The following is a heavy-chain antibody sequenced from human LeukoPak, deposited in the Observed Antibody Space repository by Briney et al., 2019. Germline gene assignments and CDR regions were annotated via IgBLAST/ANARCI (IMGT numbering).Heavy chain of an antibody. D-gene: IGHD3-22*01. V-gene: IGHV3-21*01. J-gene: IGHJ5*02. CDR1: GFTFSSYS. CDR2: ISSSSSYI. CDR3: ARDLGQYYDTSDNWFDP. Sequence: PGGSLRLSCAASGFTFSSYSMNWVRQAPGKGLEWVSSISSSSSYIYYADSVKGRVTISRDNAKNTLNLQMNSLRAEDTAVYYCARDLGQYYDTSDNWFDPWGQGTLVTVSS.